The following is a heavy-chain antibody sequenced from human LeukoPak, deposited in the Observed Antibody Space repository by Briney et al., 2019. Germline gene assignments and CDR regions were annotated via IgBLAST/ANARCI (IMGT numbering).Heavy chain of an antibody. CDR2: LYYSRGP. CDR1: GDSLTSSSYY. J-gene: IGHJ4*02. CDR3: ARLLEGVITTHNGDY. V-gene: IGHV4-39*01. Sequence: SETLSLTCIVSGDSLTSSSYYWGWIRRSPVKGLEWIGSLYYSRGPYYSRSLKSGLTIFVDTSKTQFSLNLSSVTAADTAVHYCARLLEGVITTHNGDYWGQGTLVTVSS. D-gene: IGHD3-22*01.